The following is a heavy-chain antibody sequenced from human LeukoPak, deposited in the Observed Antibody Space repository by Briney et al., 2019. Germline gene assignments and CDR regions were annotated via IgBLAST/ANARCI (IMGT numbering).Heavy chain of an antibody. CDR1: GGSISRYY. D-gene: IGHD3-22*01. J-gene: IGHJ4*02. Sequence: RTSETLSLTCTVSGGSISRYYWSWIRQPAGKGLQWIGRIYGSGSTTYNPSLKSRLTMSVDTSKNQFSLKLSSVTAADTAVYYCARGQYYYDSSGYYYQRGPLDYWGQGTLVTVSS. V-gene: IGHV4-4*07. CDR3: ARGQYYYDSSGYYYQRGPLDY. CDR2: IYGSGST.